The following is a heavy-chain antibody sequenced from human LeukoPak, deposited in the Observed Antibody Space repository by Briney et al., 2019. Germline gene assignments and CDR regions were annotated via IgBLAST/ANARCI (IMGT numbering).Heavy chain of an antibody. CDR3: ARAGPRRDGYSLDY. J-gene: IGHJ4*02. CDR2: IHYSGST. CDR1: GGSISGYY. D-gene: IGHD5-24*01. V-gene: IGHV4-59*01. Sequence: SETLSLTCTVSGGSISGYYWTWIRQSPGKGLEWIGYIHYSGSTNYNPSLKSRVTMTVDTSKNQLSLKLSSVTAADTAVYCCARAGPRRDGYSLDYWGQGTLVTVSS.